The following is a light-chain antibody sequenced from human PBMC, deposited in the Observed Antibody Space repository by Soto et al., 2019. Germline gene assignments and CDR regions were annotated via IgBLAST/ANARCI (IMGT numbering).Light chain of an antibody. CDR2: DVS. CDR3: CSYTTSNTRQIV. J-gene: IGLJ1*01. CDR1: SSDVGGYNY. Sequence: QSVLTQPASVSGSPGQSITISCTGTSSDVGGYNYVSWYQHHPGKAPKLKIYDVSNRPSGVSNSFSGSKSGNTASLTISGLQPEDEADYYCCSYTTSNTRQIVFGTGTKVTVL. V-gene: IGLV2-14*03.